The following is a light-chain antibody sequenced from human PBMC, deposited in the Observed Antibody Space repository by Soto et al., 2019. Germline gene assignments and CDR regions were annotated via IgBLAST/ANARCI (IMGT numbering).Light chain of an antibody. CDR2: GAS. Sequence: EVLMTQSPATLSVSPGDRVTLSCRASVSVSSDLACYQQKPGQAPTLLIYGASIRATGVPARFSGSGSGTDFTLTIDSLQSEDFATYYCQHYNSYSEAFGQGTKVDIK. V-gene: IGKV3-15*01. CDR3: QHYNSYSEA. J-gene: IGKJ1*01. CDR1: VSVSSD.